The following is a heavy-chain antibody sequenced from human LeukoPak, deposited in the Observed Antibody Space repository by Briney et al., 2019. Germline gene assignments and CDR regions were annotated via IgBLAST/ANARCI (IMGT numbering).Heavy chain of an antibody. J-gene: IGHJ4*02. CDR3: ATYSSLDY. Sequence: GGSLRLSCAASGFTVSNNYMSWVRQAPGKGLEWVSLIYSGGSTYYADSVKGRFAISRDNSKNTLYLQMNSLRAEDTAVYYCATYSSLDYWGQGTLVTVSS. CDR2: IYSGGST. D-gene: IGHD3-22*01. V-gene: IGHV3-53*01. CDR1: GFTVSNNY.